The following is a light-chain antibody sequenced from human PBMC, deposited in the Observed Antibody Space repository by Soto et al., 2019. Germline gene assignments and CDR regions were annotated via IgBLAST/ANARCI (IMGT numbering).Light chain of an antibody. Sequence: QSVLTQPPSASGTPGQRVTIFCSGSSSNIGSNYVYWYQQLPGTAPKLLMYRNNQRPSGVPDRFSGSKSGTSASLAISGLRSEDEAHYYCAAWDDSLSGLYVFGTGTKLTVL. CDR2: RNN. CDR3: AAWDDSLSGLYV. J-gene: IGLJ1*01. V-gene: IGLV1-47*01. CDR1: SSNIGSNY.